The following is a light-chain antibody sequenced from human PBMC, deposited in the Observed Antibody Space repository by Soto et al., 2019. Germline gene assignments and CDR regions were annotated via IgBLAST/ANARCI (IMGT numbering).Light chain of an antibody. CDR3: QQYGNSLLT. J-gene: IGKJ5*01. CDR1: QSVTSGY. V-gene: IGKV3-20*01. Sequence: DIVMTQSPYSLAVSLGERATLSCSSSQSVTSGYLAWYQQKPGQAPRLLIYGASTRATGIPDRFSGSGYGTDFTLTISRLEPEDFAVYSCQQYGNSLLTFGLGTRLEIK. CDR2: GAS.